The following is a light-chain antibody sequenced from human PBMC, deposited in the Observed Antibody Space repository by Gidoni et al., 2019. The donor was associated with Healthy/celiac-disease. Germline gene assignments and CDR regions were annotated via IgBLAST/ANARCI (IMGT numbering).Light chain of an antibody. Sequence: EIVLTQSPATLSLSPGERATLSCRASQSVSSYLAWYQQKPGQAPRLLIYDASNRATGIPARFSGSWSGTDFTLTISILEPEDFAVYYCQQRSNWPGYTFGQGTKLEIK. J-gene: IGKJ2*01. CDR3: QQRSNWPGYT. V-gene: IGKV3-11*01. CDR1: QSVSSY. CDR2: DAS.